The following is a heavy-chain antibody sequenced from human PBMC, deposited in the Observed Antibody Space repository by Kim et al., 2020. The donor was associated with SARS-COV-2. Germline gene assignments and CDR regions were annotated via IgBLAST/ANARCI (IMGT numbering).Heavy chain of an antibody. Sequence: YYADSVKGRFTISRDNSKNTLYLQMNSLRAEDTAVYYCAKVPKSKHGWMWWGQGTLVTVSS. D-gene: IGHD3-10*01. J-gene: IGHJ4*02. V-gene: IGHV3-23*01. CDR3: AKVPKSKHGWMW.